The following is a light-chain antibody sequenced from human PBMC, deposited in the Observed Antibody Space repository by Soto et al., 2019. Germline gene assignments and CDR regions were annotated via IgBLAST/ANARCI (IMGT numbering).Light chain of an antibody. CDR1: NSDICAYNF. Sequence: QSVLTQPASVSGSPGQSITISRTGTNSDICAYNFVSWYQPPPGKAPKVMLYDVNIRPSGVSTRFSGSKSGNTASLTISGLQAEDEADYYCTSWTTSTTMIFGGGT. J-gene: IGLJ2*01. V-gene: IGLV2-14*03. CDR3: TSWTTSTTMI. CDR2: DVN.